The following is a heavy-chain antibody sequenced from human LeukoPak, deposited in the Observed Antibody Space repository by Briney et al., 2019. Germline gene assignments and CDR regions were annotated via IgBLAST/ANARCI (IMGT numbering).Heavy chain of an antibody. CDR2: ISYDGSKK. CDR1: GFTFSSYA. Sequence: GGSLRLSCAASGFTFSSYAMHWVRQAPGKGLEWVAVISYDGSKKYYADSVKGRFTISRDNSKNTLYLQMNSLRAEDTALYYCARDGYFGSDSVTGAGALGDYYMDVWGKGTTVTVSS. CDR3: ARDGYFGSDSVTGAGALGDYYMDV. V-gene: IGHV3-30*04. J-gene: IGHJ6*03. D-gene: IGHD3-9*01.